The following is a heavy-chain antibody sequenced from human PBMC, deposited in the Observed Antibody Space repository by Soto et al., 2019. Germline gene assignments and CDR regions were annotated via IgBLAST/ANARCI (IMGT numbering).Heavy chain of an antibody. CDR1: GGTFSSYT. Sequence: ASVKVSCKASGGTFSSYTISWVRQAPGQGLEWMGRIIPILGIANYAQKFQGRVTITADKSTSTAYMELSSLRSEDTAVYYCASPDLYSSGWRGYYFDYWGQGTLVTVSS. D-gene: IGHD6-19*01. CDR3: ASPDLYSSGWRGYYFDY. V-gene: IGHV1-69*02. CDR2: IIPILGIA. J-gene: IGHJ4*02.